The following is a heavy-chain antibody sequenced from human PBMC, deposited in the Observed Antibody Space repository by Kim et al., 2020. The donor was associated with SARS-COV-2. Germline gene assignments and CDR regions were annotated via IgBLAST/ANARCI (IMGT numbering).Heavy chain of an antibody. CDR1: GLSISMFS. Sequence: GGSLRLSCVASGLSISMFSLTWVRQAPGKGLEWVANINEDGSEKYYVDSVKGRFTISRDNAKNAMFLQLNSLRAEDTGLYYCVRDVGVEFDYWGQGTLVTVSS. CDR2: INEDGSEK. D-gene: IGHD2-2*01. V-gene: IGHV3-7*03. CDR3: VRDVGVEFDY. J-gene: IGHJ4*02.